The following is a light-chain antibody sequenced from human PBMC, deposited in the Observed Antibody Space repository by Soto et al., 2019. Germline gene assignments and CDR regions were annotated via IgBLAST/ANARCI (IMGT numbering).Light chain of an antibody. V-gene: IGKV1-13*02. J-gene: IGKJ4*01. CDR1: QGTSSA. Sequence: AVQLTQSPSSLSASVGDRVTITCRASQGTSSALAWYQQKPGKAPKLLIYDASSLESGVPSRFSGSGSGTDFTLTISSLQPEDFATYYCQQFNSYPRLTFGGGTKVDIK. CDR3: QQFNSYPRLT. CDR2: DAS.